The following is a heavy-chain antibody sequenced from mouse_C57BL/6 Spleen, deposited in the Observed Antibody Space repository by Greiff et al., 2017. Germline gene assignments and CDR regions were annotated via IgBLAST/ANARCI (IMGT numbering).Heavy chain of an antibody. Sequence: VQLQQSGAELVRPGTSVKVSCKASGYAFTNYLIEWVKQRPGQGLEWIGVINPGSGGTNYNEKFKGKATLTADKSSSTAYMQLSSLTSEDSAVYFGARGGLTTVVALDYWGQGTTLTVSS. D-gene: IGHD1-1*01. CDR1: GYAFTNYL. CDR3: ARGGLTTVVALDY. CDR2: INPGSGGT. V-gene: IGHV1-54*01. J-gene: IGHJ2*01.